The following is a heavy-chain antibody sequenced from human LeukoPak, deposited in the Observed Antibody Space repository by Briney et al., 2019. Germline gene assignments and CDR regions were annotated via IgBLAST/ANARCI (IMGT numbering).Heavy chain of an antibody. J-gene: IGHJ4*02. CDR3: ARDTFKAAAWVGLDY. CDR1: GYTFTSYA. Sequence: ASVKVSCKASGYTFTSYAMNWVRQAPGQGLEWMGWINTNTGNPTYAQGFTGRFVFSLDTSVTTAYLQISSLKAEDTAVYYCARDTFKAAAWVGLDYWAREPWSPSPQ. V-gene: IGHV7-4-1*02. CDR2: INTNTGNP. D-gene: IGHD2-2*01.